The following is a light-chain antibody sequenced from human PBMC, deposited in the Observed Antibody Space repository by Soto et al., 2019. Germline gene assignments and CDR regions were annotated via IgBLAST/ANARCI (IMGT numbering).Light chain of an antibody. J-gene: IGKJ5*01. CDR1: QSVSSNN. Sequence: EIVLTQSPGTLSLSPGETATLSCRASQSVSSNNLAWYHQKPGQTPRLLIYGASSRATGIRDRCSGSGSGADCPLTISRLEPEDVAVDDGQEYDNASTCGPGTRLEIE. CDR2: GAS. V-gene: IGKV3-20*01. CDR3: QEYDNAST.